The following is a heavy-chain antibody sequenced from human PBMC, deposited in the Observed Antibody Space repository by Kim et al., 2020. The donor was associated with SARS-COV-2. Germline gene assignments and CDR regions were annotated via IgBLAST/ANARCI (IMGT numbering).Heavy chain of an antibody. Sequence: SETLSLTCTVSGGSISSGGYYWSWIRQHPGKGLEWIGYIYYSGSTYYNPSLKSRVTISVDTSKNQFSLKLSSVTAADTAVYYCARERRYCGGDCYGRPDYWGQGTLVTVSS. V-gene: IGHV4-31*03. CDR1: GGSISSGGYY. D-gene: IGHD2-21*01. CDR2: IYYSGST. CDR3: ARERRYCGGDCYGRPDY. J-gene: IGHJ4*02.